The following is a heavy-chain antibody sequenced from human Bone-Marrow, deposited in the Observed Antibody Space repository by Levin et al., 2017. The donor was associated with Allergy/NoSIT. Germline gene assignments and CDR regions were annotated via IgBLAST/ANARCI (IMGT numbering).Heavy chain of an antibody. CDR1: GFTIRDYY. J-gene: IGHJ6*02. CDR2: ISSSGSTK. Sequence: LSLTCAASGFTIRDYYMSWIRQAPGKGLEWVSYISSSGSTKHYADSVKGRLTISRDNAKNSLYLQMDSLRAEDTAVYYCASGYNYGYLHYGLDVWGLGTTVTVSS. V-gene: IGHV3-11*01. CDR3: ASGYNYGYLHYGLDV. D-gene: IGHD5-18*01.